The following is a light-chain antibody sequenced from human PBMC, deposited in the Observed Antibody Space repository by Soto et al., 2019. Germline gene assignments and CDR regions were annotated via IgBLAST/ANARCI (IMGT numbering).Light chain of an antibody. J-gene: IGLJ3*02. V-gene: IGLV2-8*01. CDR3: SSYGGDKL. CDR2: DVS. Sequence: QSVLTQPPSASGSPGQSVTISCTGTSSDIGAYNYVSWYQQHPGKAPKLMIYDVSKRPSGVPDRFSGSKSGNTASLTVSGLQAEDEADYYCSSYGGDKLFGGGTQLTVL. CDR1: SSDIGAYNY.